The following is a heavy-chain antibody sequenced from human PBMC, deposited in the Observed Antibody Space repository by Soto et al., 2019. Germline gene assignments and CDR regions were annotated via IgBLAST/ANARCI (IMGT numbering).Heavy chain of an antibody. V-gene: IGHV1-18*01. CDR2: ISAYNGNT. Sequence: XSVKVSCTASGYSFTSYGIIWGRQAPGQGLEWMGWISAYNGNTNYAQKLQGRVTMTTDTSTSTAYMELRSLRSDDTAVYYCARDPIRFLEWLLPRYYYYYGMDVWGQGTTVTVSS. J-gene: IGHJ6*02. D-gene: IGHD3-3*01. CDR3: ARDPIRFLEWLLPRYYYYYGMDV. CDR1: GYSFTSYG.